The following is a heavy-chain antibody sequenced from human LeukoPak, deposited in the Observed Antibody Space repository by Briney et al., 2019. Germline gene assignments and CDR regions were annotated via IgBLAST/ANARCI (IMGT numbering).Heavy chain of an antibody. D-gene: IGHD4-17*01. CDR1: GYTLTELS. V-gene: IGHV1-24*01. CDR3: ATGGDYGRGAPFDY. Sequence: ASVKVSCKVSGYTLTELSMHWVRQAPGKGLEWRGGFDPEDGETIYAQKFQGRVTMTEDTSTDTAYMELSSLRSEDTAVYYCATGGDYGRGAPFDYWGQGTLVTVSS. CDR2: FDPEDGET. J-gene: IGHJ4*02.